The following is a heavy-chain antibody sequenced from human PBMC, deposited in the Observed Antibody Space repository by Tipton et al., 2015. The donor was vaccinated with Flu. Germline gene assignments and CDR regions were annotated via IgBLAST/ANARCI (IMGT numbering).Heavy chain of an antibody. D-gene: IGHD2-21*01. Sequence: TLSLTCTVSGVSIGSRGHYWSWLRQHPGKGPEWIGYIYYSGSTFYNPSLRSRVTISADTSKNQFSLNLTSVTAADTAVYYCANQKPADWYFDYWGQGKLVTVSP. J-gene: IGHJ4*02. CDR1: GVSIGSRGHY. V-gene: IGHV4-31*03. CDR2: IYYSGST. CDR3: ANQKPADWYFDY.